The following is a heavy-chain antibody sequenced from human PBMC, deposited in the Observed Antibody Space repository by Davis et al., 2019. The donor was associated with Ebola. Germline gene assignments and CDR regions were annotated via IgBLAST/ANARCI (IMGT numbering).Heavy chain of an antibody. CDR1: GFTFSSYW. Sequence: GESLKISCAASGFTFSSYWMHWVRQAPGKGLVWVSCINRNGSTTTYADSVKGRFTISRDNAKNTLYLQMNSLRAEDTAVYYCAKGYGSSDYWGQGTLVTVSS. CDR2: INRNGSTT. V-gene: IGHV3-74*03. D-gene: IGHD4-17*01. J-gene: IGHJ4*02. CDR3: AKGYGSSDY.